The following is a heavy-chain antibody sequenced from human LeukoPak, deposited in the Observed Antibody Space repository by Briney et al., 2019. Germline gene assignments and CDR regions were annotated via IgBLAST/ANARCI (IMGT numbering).Heavy chain of an antibody. CDR2: INAYTDNM. J-gene: IGHJ4*02. Sequence: GASVNVSCKASGYTFTSYGISWVRQAPGQGLEWMAWINAYTDNMNYAPKLQDRVTVTTDTSTSTAYMELRSLRSDDTAVYYCARDSSSAWYGHLNYWGQGTLVPVPS. CDR1: GYTFTSYG. V-gene: IGHV1-18*01. D-gene: IGHD6-19*01. CDR3: ARDSSSAWYGHLNY.